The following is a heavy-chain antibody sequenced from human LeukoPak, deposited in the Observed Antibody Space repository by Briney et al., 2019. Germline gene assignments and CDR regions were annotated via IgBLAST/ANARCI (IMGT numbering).Heavy chain of an antibody. V-gene: IGHV3-23*01. CDR3: AKVPGSTLMTARRDFDY. CDR2: ISGSGGST. J-gene: IGHJ4*02. D-gene: IGHD2-8*01. Sequence: GGSLRLSCAASGFTFSSYAMSWVRQAPGKGLEWVSAISGSGGSTYYADSVKGRFTISRDNSKNTLYLQMNSLRAEDTAVYYCAKVPGSTLMTARRDFDYWGQGTLVTVSS. CDR1: GFTFSSYA.